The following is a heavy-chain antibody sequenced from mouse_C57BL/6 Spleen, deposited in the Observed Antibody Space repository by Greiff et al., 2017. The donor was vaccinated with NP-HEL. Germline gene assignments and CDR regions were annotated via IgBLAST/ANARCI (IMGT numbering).Heavy chain of an antibody. CDR1: GYTFTDYY. Sequence: EVQLQQSGPELVKPGASVKISCKASGYTFTDYYMNWVKQSHGKSLEWIGDINPNNGGTSYNQKFKGKATLTVDKSSSTAYMELRSLTSEDSAVYYCARSGDYERAMDYWGQGTSVTVSS. CDR3: ARSGDYERAMDY. CDR2: INPNNGGT. D-gene: IGHD2-4*01. V-gene: IGHV1-26*01. J-gene: IGHJ4*01.